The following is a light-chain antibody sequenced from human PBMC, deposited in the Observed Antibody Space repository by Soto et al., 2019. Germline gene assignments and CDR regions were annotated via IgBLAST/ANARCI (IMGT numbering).Light chain of an antibody. CDR1: SSDVGGYEY. J-gene: IGLJ1*01. V-gene: IGLV2-11*01. CDR3: CSYAGSYTYV. Sequence: VLTQPRSVSGSPGQSITISCTGSSSDVGGYEYVSWFQQGPGKAPKLMMYDVSARPSGVPNRFSGSKSGSTASLTISGLQADDEGDYYCCSYAGSYTYVFGTGTKVTVL. CDR2: DVS.